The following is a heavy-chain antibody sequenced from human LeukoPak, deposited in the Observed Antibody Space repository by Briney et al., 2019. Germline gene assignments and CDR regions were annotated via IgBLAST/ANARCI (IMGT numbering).Heavy chain of an antibody. CDR3: ARVYCSGGSCYGYLDY. Sequence: GGSLRLPCAASGFTFSSYSMNWVRQAPGKGLEWVSSISSGSSYIYYADSVKGRFTISRYNAKNLFTLQMNSTRAEDTAVYYCARVYCSGGSCYGYLDYWGQGTLVTVSS. CDR2: ISSGSSYI. V-gene: IGHV3-21*01. CDR1: GFTFSSYS. J-gene: IGHJ4*02. D-gene: IGHD2-15*01.